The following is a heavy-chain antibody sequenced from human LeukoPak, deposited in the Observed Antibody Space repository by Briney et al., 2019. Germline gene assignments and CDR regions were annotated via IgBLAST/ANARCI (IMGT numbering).Heavy chain of an antibody. V-gene: IGHV4-4*07. D-gene: IGHD3-22*01. J-gene: IGHJ5*02. CDR2: IYTSGST. CDR3: ARDVYYDSSGRTINWFDP. Sequence: PSESLSLTCTVSGGSISSYYWSWIRQPAGKGLEWIGRIYTSGSTNYNPSLKSRVTMSVDTSKNQFSLKLSSVTAADTAVYYCARDVYYDSSGRTINWFDPWGQGTLVTVSS. CDR1: GGSISSYY.